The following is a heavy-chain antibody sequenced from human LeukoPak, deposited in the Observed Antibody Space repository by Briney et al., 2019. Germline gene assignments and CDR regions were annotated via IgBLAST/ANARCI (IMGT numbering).Heavy chain of an antibody. Sequence: ASVKVSCKASGYTFTGYYMHWERQAPGQGLEWMGWINPNSGGTDYAQKFQGRVTMTLDTSISTAYMELSRLTSDDTAVYYCARDVGQVDQLLRNWFDPWGQGTLVTVSS. D-gene: IGHD2-2*01. V-gene: IGHV1-2*02. J-gene: IGHJ5*02. CDR1: GYTFTGYY. CDR2: INPNSGGT. CDR3: ARDVGQVDQLLRNWFDP.